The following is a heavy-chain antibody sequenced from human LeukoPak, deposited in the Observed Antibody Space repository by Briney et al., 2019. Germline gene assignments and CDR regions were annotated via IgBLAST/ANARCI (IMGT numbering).Heavy chain of an antibody. CDR3: ARGGLGSWTFDS. V-gene: IGHV3-21*01. CDR2: ISSSSSYI. Sequence: GGSLRLSCAASGFTFSSYSMNWVRQAPGKGLEWVSSISSSSSYIYYADSVKGRFTISRDNAKNPLYLQMNSLRAEDTAVYSCARGGLGSWTFDSWGQGTLVTVSS. D-gene: IGHD1-26*01. CDR1: GFTFSSYS. J-gene: IGHJ4*02.